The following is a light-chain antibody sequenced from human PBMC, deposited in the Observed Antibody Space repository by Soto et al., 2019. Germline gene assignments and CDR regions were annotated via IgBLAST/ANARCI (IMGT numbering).Light chain of an antibody. J-gene: IGLJ3*02. CDR3: GTWDTSLSAWV. Sequence: QSVLTQPPSVSAAPGQKVTISCSGSSSNIGNNYVSWYQQLPGTAHKLLIYDSNKRPSGIPDRFSGSKSGTSATLGITGLQTGDEADYYCGTWDTSLSAWVFGGGTKLTVL. CDR1: SSNIGNNY. CDR2: DSN. V-gene: IGLV1-51*01.